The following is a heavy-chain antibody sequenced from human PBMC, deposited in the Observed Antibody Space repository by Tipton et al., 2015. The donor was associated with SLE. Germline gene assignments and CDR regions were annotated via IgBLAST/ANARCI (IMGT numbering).Heavy chain of an antibody. CDR2: IFYRGRT. J-gene: IGHJ4*02. CDR3: ARGGVGGYDYFDN. V-gene: IGHV4-39*07. D-gene: IGHD5-12*01. Sequence: TLSLTCTVSGGSIGSNSYHWGWIRQPPGKGLEWIGSIFYRGRTYRNPSLKSRVTIALDTSKNQFSLTLSSVTAADTAVYFCARGGVGGYDYFDNWGRGTLVTVSS. CDR1: GGSIGSNSYH.